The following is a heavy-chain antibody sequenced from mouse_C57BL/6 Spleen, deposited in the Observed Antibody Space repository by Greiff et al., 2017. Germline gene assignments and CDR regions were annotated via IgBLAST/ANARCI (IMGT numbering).Heavy chain of an antibody. J-gene: IGHJ3*01. Sequence: QVHVKQPGAELVMPGASVKLSCKASGYTFTSYWMHWVKQRPGQGLEWIGEIDPSDSYTNYNQKFKGKSTLTVDKSSSTAYMQLSSLTSEDSAVYYCALLAWFAYWGQGTLVTVSA. V-gene: IGHV1-69*01. CDR3: ALLAWFAY. CDR2: IDPSDSYT. CDR1: GYTFTSYW.